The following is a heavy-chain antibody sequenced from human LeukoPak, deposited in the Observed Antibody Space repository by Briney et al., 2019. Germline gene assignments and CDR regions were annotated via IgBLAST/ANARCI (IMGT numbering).Heavy chain of an antibody. Sequence: SETLSLTCTVSGGSISSYYWSWIRQPAGKGLEWIGRIYTSGSTNYNPSLKSRVTMSVDTSKNQFSLKLSSVTAADTAVYYCARDRRELYYYYMDVWGKGTTVTVSS. CDR2: IYTSGST. D-gene: IGHD1-7*01. CDR1: GGSISSYY. CDR3: ARDRRELYYYYMDV. V-gene: IGHV4-4*07. J-gene: IGHJ6*03.